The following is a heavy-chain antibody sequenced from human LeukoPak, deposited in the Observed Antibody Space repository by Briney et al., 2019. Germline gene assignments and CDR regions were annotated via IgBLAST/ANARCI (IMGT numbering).Heavy chain of an antibody. Sequence: GRSLRLSCAASGFTFDDYAMHWVRQAPGKGLEWVANIKQDGSEKYYVDSVKGRFTISRDNAKNSLYLQMNSLRAEDTAVYYCARELSNDILTGYSDAFDIWGQGTMVTVSS. CDR3: ARELSNDILTGYSDAFDI. CDR1: GFTFDDYA. CDR2: IKQDGSEK. J-gene: IGHJ3*02. V-gene: IGHV3-7*03. D-gene: IGHD3-9*01.